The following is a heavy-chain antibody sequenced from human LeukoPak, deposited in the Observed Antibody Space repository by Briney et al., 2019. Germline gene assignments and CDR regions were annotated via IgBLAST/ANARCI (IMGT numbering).Heavy chain of an antibody. CDR1: GFTVSSNY. J-gene: IGHJ4*02. Sequence: GGSLRLSCAASGFTVSSNYMSWVRQAPGKGLEWVSVIYSGGSTYYADSVKGRFTISRDNSKNTLYLQMNSLRAEDTAVYYCAKDRVDSSSSSDLFDYWGQGTLVTVSS. CDR3: AKDRVDSSSSSDLFDY. D-gene: IGHD6-6*01. CDR2: IYSGGST. V-gene: IGHV3-53*01.